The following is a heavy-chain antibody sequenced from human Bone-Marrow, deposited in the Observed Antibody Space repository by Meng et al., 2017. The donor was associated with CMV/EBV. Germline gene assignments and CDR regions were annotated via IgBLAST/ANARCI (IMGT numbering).Heavy chain of an antibody. Sequence: GESLKISCAASGFTLSSYEINWVRQAPGKGLEWVSYISSSDSTIYYADSVKGRFTMSRDNAKDSLYLQMNSLRAEDTAAYYCARLKMAGLGRRGGYGMDVWGQGPTVTVSS. CDR1: GFTLSSYE. V-gene: IGHV3-48*03. CDR3: ARLKMAGLGRRGGYGMDV. D-gene: IGHD1-26*01. CDR2: ISSSDSTI. J-gene: IGHJ6*02.